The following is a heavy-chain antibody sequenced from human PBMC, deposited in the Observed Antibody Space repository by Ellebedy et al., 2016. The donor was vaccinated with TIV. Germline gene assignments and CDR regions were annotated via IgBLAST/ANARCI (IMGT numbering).Heavy chain of an antibody. J-gene: IGHJ4*02. CDR3: ARDPYDYGGFDY. CDR2: IKQDGSEK. D-gene: IGHD4-23*01. Sequence: GGSLRLSXAASGFTFSRYWMSWVRQAPGKGLEWVANIKQDGSEKYYVDSVKGRFTISRDNAKNSLYLQMNSLRAEDTAVYYCARDPYDYGGFDYWGQGTLVTVSS. CDR1: GFTFSRYW. V-gene: IGHV3-7*01.